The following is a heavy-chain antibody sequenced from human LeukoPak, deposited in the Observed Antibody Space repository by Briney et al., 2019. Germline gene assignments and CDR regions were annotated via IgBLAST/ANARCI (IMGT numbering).Heavy chain of an antibody. J-gene: IGHJ6*02. CDR1: GFSVSSNY. CDR2: IYSGGST. Sequence: GGPLRLSCAASGFSVSSNYTSWVRQAPGKGLEWVSFIYSGGSTYYADSVRGRFTISRDNSKNTLYLQMNSLRAEDTAVYYCARDGRASSGYDYRPYYYYGMDVWGQGTTVTVSS. D-gene: IGHD5-12*01. V-gene: IGHV3-66*01. CDR3: ARDGRASSGYDYRPYYYYGMDV.